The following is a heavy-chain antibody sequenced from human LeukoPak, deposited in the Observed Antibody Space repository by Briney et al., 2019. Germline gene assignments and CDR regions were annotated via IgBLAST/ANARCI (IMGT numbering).Heavy chain of an antibody. CDR3: ARQGYCGGGSCYSSWFDP. Sequence: PSETLSLTCTASGGSISNYYWSWIRQPAAKGLEWIGRIYTSGSTNYNPSLKSRATMSVDTSKNEFSLKLFSVTVADTAVYYCARQGYCGGGSCYSSWFDPWGQGTLVTVSS. CDR2: IYTSGST. V-gene: IGHV4-4*07. J-gene: IGHJ5*02. CDR1: GGSISNYY. D-gene: IGHD2-15*01.